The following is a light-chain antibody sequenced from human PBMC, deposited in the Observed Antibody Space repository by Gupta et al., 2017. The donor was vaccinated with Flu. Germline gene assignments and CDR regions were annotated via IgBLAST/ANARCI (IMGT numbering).Light chain of an antibody. CDR1: KGGEKN. CDR2: QDD. J-gene: IGLJ2*01. CDR3: QAGDSNGVVV. Sequence: GKTARATCSGKKGGEKNVSWYQKKAGQSHILVVYQDDRRPAGVPGRFSGSNSGDTATLTISGTEETEEADYYCQAGDSNGVVVFGGGTKLTVL. V-gene: IGLV3-1*01.